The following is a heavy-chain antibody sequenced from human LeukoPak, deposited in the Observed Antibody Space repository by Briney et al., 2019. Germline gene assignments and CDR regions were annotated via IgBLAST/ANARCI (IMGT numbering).Heavy chain of an antibody. CDR3: ARGLTDYFDAFDF. CDR1: GGTFSSYA. D-gene: IGHD3-10*01. Sequence: GASVKVSCKASGGTFSSYAISWVRQAPGQGLEWMGGIIPIFGTANYAQKFQGRVTITADESTSTAYMELSSLRSEDTAVYYCARGLTDYFDAFDFWGQGTMVTVSS. V-gene: IGHV1-69*13. CDR2: IIPIFGTA. J-gene: IGHJ3*01.